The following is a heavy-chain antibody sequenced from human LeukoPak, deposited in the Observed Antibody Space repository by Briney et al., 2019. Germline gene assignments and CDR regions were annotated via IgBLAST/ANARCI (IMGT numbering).Heavy chain of an antibody. J-gene: IGHJ6*03. Sequence: SETLSLTCTVSGGSISSYYWSWIRQPAGKGLEWIGRVYTSGSTNYNPSLKSRVTMSVDTSKNQFSLKLSSVTAADTAVYYCARSTMNYYYYYMEVWGKGTTVTVSS. CDR3: ARSTMNYYYYYMEV. CDR1: GGSISSYY. V-gene: IGHV4-4*07. CDR2: VYTSGST. D-gene: IGHD5/OR15-5a*01.